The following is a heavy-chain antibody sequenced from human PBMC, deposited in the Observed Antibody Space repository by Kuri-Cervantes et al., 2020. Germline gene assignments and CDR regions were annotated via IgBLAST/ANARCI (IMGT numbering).Heavy chain of an antibody. CDR3: AREGVWGSYRYGFDY. Sequence: GGSLRFSCAAFGLTFSSYAMHWVRQAPGKGLEWVAVISYDGSNKYYADSVKGRFTISRDNSKNKLYLQMNSLRAEDTAVYYCAREGVWGSYRYGFDYWGQGTLVTVSS. CDR1: GLTFSSYA. J-gene: IGHJ4*02. V-gene: IGHV3-30-3*01. CDR2: ISYDGSNK. D-gene: IGHD3-16*02.